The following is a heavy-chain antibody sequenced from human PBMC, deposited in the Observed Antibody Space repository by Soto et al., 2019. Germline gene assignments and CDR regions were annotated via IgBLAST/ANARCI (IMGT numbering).Heavy chain of an antibody. CDR3: AKGAIAVAGTGDAFDI. Sequence: PGGALRLSWAPSRITFSSDTISLGRPASGKGLEWVSAIRGVGGGTYYADAVKGRFTISRDNSKNTLYLQMNSLRAEDMAVYYCAKGAIAVAGTGDAFDILGQGTMVNVSS. V-gene: IGHV3-23*01. CDR1: RITFSSDT. D-gene: IGHD6-19*01. J-gene: IGHJ3*02. CDR2: IRGVGGGT.